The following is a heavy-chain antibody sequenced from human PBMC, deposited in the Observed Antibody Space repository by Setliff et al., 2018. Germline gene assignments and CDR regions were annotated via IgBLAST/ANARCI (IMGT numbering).Heavy chain of an antibody. Sequence: ETLSLTCTVSGGSISSYYWIWIRQPPGKGLEWIGEINHSGSTNYNPSLKSRVTISVDTSKNQFSLKLSSVTAADTALYYCTVYNTGSSKDHYWGQGTPVTVSS. CDR1: GGSISSYY. V-gene: IGHV4-34*01. CDR2: INHSGST. J-gene: IGHJ4*02. D-gene: IGHD2-8*02. CDR3: TVYNTGSSKDHY.